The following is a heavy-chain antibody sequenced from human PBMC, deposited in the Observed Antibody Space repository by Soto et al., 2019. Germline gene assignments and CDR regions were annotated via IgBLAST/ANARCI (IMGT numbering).Heavy chain of an antibody. J-gene: IGHJ4*02. CDR2: TYYRSKWYN. D-gene: IGHD5-12*01. CDR3: ARHGHGGWLPNY. Sequence: SQTLSLTCAISGDSVSSNSATWDWIRQSPSRGLEWLGRTYYRSKWYNDYAVSVKSRITINPDTSNNQLSLQLNSVTPDDTAMYYCARHGHGGWLPNYWGQGTLVTVSS. V-gene: IGHV6-1*01. CDR1: GDSVSSNSAT.